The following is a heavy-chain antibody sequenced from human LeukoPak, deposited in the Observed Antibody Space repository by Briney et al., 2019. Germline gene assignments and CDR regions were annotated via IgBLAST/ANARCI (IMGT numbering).Heavy chain of an antibody. CDR3: ARGRGGSDHRDNYFDD. V-gene: IGHV4-34*01. CDR1: GGSFSGYY. Sequence: SETLSLTCAVYGGSFSGYYWSWIRQPPGKGLEWIGEINHSGSTNYNPSLKSRVTISVDTSKNQFSLKLSSVTAADTAVYYCARGRGGSDHRDNYFDDWGQGTLVTVSS. CDR2: INHSGST. D-gene: IGHD3-16*01. J-gene: IGHJ4*02.